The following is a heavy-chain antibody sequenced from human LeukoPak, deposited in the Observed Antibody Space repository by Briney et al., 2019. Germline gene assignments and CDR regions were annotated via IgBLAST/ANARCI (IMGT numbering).Heavy chain of an antibody. J-gene: IGHJ4*02. V-gene: IGHV3-48*01. CDR2: ISSSSSTI. CDR3: ARDGYDYGSDY. Sequence: GGSLRLSCAASGFTFSSYAMSWVRQAPGKGLEWVSYISSSSSTIYYADSVKGRFTISRDNAKNSLYLQMNSLRAEDTAVYYCARDGYDYGSDYWGQGTLVTVSS. CDR1: GFTFSSYA. D-gene: IGHD5-12*01.